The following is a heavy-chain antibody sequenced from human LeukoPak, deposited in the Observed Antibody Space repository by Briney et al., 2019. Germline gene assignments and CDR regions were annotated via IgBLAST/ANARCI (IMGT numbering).Heavy chain of an antibody. D-gene: IGHD6-6*01. V-gene: IGHV3-23*01. CDR1: GFTFSSYA. Sequence: GGALRLSCAASGFTFSSYAMSWVRQAPGKGVEWVSAISGSGGSTYYADSVKGRFTISRDNSKNTLYLQMNSLRAEDTAVYYCAKERVYDSLLSVWGQGTLVTVSS. CDR2: ISGSGGST. J-gene: IGHJ4*02. CDR3: AKERVYDSLLSV.